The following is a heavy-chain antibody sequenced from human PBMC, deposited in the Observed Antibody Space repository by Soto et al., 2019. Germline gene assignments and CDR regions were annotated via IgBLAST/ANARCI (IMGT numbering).Heavy chain of an antibody. Sequence: GGSLRLSCAASGFTFSTYAVTWFRQAPGRGLEWVSTILHDETPFYTDSVKGRFTISRDNVRGTLYLQMNGLRVEDAALYFCAKDLFPTSGQRFFFESWGQGSLVTVSS. CDR1: GFTFSTYA. V-gene: IGHV3-23*01. D-gene: IGHD2-21*01. CDR3: AKDLFPTSGQRFFFES. J-gene: IGHJ4*02. CDR2: ILHDETP.